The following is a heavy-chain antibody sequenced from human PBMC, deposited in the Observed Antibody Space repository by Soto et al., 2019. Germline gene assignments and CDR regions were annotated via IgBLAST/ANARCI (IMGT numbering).Heavy chain of an antibody. J-gene: IGHJ4*02. V-gene: IGHV4-34*01. D-gene: IGHD6-6*01. CDR2: INNSGST. CDR1: GGSFSVYY. Sequence: AETLCLTCAVYGGSFSVYYWSWIRQPPGKGLEWIGEINNSGSTNYNPSLKSRVTISVDTSKNQFSLNLSSVTAADTAVYYCARDVLSIEASDYFDYWGQGTLVTVSS. CDR3: ARDVLSIEASDYFDY.